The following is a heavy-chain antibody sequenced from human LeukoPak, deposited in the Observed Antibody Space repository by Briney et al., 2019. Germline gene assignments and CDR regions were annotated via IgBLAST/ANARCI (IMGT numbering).Heavy chain of an antibody. CDR2: IYTSGST. V-gene: IGHV4-4*09. Sequence: SGTLSLTCTVSGCPLHSYCWGWVRQPPGKGPEWIGYIYTSGSTDYNPSLKSRVTMSVDTSKSQLSMELRFLTAADTAVYYCATSYDAKTAPYDLWGQGTLVTVSS. CDR1: GCPLHSYC. CDR3: ATSYDAKTAPYDL. J-gene: IGHJ5*02. D-gene: IGHD3-3*01.